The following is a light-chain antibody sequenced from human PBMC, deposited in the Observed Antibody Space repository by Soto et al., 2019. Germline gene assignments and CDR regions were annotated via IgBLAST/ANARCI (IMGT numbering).Light chain of an antibody. V-gene: IGKV1-5*03. CDR2: RAS. CDR3: QQYAAHSQVT. J-gene: IGKJ2*01. CDR1: QSISTS. Sequence: DIQMTQSPSTVXXXXXDRVAITCRASQSISTSLSWYQQKPGKAPRLLIYRASSLEEGVPSRFSGSGSGTAFTLTIGGLQPDDFATYYCQQYAAHSQVTFGQGTKLEI.